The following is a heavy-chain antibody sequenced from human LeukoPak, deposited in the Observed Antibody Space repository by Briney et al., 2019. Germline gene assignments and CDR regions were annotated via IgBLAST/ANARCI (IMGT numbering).Heavy chain of an antibody. Sequence: GASVKVSCKASGGIFSSYAISWVRQAPGQGLEWMGGIIPIFGTANYAQKFQGRVTITTDESTSTAYMELSSLRSEDTAVYYCARDGGYDFWSGSYFDYWGQGTLVTVSS. V-gene: IGHV1-69*05. CDR3: ARDGGYDFWSGSYFDY. CDR2: IIPIFGTA. CDR1: GGIFSSYA. D-gene: IGHD3-3*01. J-gene: IGHJ4*02.